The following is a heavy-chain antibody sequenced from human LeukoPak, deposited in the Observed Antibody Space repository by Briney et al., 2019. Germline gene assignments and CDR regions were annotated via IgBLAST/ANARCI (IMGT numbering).Heavy chain of an antibody. J-gene: IGHJ4*02. Sequence: PSETLSLTCTVSGYSITSGYYWGWIRQPPGKGLEWIGSIYHSGSTYYNPSLKSRVTMSVDTSKNQVSLKLSSVTAADTAVYYCARNEHYDSWSRYLGYFDYWGQGTLVTVSS. CDR1: GYSITSGYY. V-gene: IGHV4-38-2*02. CDR3: ARNEHYDSWSRYLGYFDY. CDR2: IYHSGST. D-gene: IGHD3-3*01.